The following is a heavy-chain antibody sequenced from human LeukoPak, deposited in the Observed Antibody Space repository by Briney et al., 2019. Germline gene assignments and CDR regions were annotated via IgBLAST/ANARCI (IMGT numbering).Heavy chain of an antibody. CDR2: INPNSGGT. J-gene: IGHJ4*02. CDR1: GYTFTGYY. Sequence: ASVKVSCKASGYTFTGYYMHWVRQAPGQGLEWMGWINPNSGGTNYAQKFQGRVTMTRDTSISTAYMELSRLRSDDTAVYYCARGSTYYDILTGNPNLRFFYVHPAPNYFDYWGQGTLVTVSS. V-gene: IGHV1-2*02. CDR3: ARGSTYYDILTGNPNLRFFYVHPAPNYFDY. D-gene: IGHD3-9*01.